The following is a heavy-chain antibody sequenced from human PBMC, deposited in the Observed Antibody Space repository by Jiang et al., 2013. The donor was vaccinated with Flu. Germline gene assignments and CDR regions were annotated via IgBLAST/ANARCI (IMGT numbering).Heavy chain of an antibody. V-gene: IGHV4-34*01. CDR2: INHSGST. CDR3: ATSVGKTTVTTQNDPLLNWFDP. J-gene: IGHJ5*02. CDR1: GGSFSGYY. Sequence: GSGLVKPSETLSLTCAVYGGSFSGYYWSWIRQPPGKGLEWIGEINHSGSTNYNPSLKSRVTISVDTSKNQFSLKLSSVTAADTAVYYCATSVGKTTVTTQNDPLLNWFDPWGQGTLVTVSS. D-gene: IGHD4-17*01.